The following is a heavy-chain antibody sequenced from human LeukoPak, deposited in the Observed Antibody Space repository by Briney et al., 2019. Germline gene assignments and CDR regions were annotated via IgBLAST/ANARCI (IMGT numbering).Heavy chain of an antibody. V-gene: IGHV3-48*04. J-gene: IGHJ4*02. CDR2: ISSSSSTI. CDR1: GFTFSSYS. D-gene: IGHD4-17*01. Sequence: GGSLRLSCAASGFTFSSYSMNWVRQAPGKGLEWGSYISSSSSTIYYADSVKGRFTISRDNAKNSLYLQMDSLRAEDTAVYYCAREATVPLDYWGQGTLVTVPS. CDR3: AREATVPLDY.